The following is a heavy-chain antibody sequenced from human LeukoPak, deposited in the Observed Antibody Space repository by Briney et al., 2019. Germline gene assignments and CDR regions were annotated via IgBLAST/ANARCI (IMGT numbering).Heavy chain of an antibody. CDR2: IYWDDDK. D-gene: IGHD5-24*01. Sequence: SGPTLVNPTQTLTLTCTFSGFSLSTSGVGVGWIRQPPGKALEWLALIYWDDDKRYSPSLKSRLTITKDTSKNQVVHTMTNMDPVDTATYYCAHILVEMATIHDAFDIWGQGTMVTVSS. J-gene: IGHJ3*02. CDR1: GFSLSTSGVG. CDR3: AHILVEMATIHDAFDI. V-gene: IGHV2-5*02.